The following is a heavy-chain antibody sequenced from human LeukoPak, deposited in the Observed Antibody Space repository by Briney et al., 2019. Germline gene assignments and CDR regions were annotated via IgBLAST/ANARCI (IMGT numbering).Heavy chain of an antibody. D-gene: IGHD2-15*01. Sequence: GGSMRLSCAASGFAFSAYKMHWVRQAPRKGLVWVSRISTDGYTTDYADFVQGRFTASRDNTKNTWSLEMNSLRAEDTAVYYCVVGGSPGYWGQGTLVTVSS. J-gene: IGHJ4*02. CDR2: ISTDGYTT. CDR3: VVGGSPGY. CDR1: GFAFSAYK. V-gene: IGHV3-74*01.